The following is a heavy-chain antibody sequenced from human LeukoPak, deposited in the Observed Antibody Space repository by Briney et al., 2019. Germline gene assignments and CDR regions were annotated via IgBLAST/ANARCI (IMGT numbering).Heavy chain of an antibody. J-gene: IGHJ4*02. CDR1: GFTVSSNY. CDR3: AREIAVAAAYYFDY. V-gene: IGHV3-53*01. D-gene: IGHD6-19*01. CDR2: IYSGGST. Sequence: QSGGSLRLSCAASGFTVSSNYMSWVRQAPGKGLEWVSVIYSGGSTYYADSVKGRFTISRDNSKNTLYLQMNSLRAEDTAVYYCAREIAVAAAYYFDYWGQGTLVSVSS.